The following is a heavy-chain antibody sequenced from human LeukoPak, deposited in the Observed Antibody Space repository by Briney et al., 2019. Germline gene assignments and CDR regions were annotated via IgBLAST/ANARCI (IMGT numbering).Heavy chain of an antibody. Sequence: GGSLRLSCAASGFTFSSYSMNWVRQAPGKGLEWVSSISSSSSYIYYADSVKGRFTISRDNSKNTVYLRMNSLRPEDTAVYYCARDAGTARDRADYFDHWGQGTLVTVSP. D-gene: IGHD1-1*01. CDR2: ISSSSSYI. V-gene: IGHV3-21*01. CDR3: ARDAGTARDRADYFDH. CDR1: GFTFSSYS. J-gene: IGHJ4*02.